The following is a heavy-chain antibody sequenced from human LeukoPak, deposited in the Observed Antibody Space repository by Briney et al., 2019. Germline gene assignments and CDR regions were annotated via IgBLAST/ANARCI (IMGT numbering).Heavy chain of an antibody. CDR3: AKDIRYSSSWFDY. CDR1: GFTFDDYA. J-gene: IGHJ4*02. Sequence: PGRSLRLSCAASGFTFDDYAMHWVRQAPGKGLEWVSGISWNSGSIGYADSVKGRFTISRGNAKNSLYLQMNSLRAEDTALYYCAKDIRYSSSWFDYWGQGTLVTVSS. CDR2: ISWNSGSI. V-gene: IGHV3-9*01. D-gene: IGHD6-13*01.